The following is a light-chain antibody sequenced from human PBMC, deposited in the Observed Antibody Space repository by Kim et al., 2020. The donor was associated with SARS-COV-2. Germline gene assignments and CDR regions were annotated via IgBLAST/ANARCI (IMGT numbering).Light chain of an antibody. Sequence: EIVLTQSPGTLSLSPGERATLSCRASQSVDSNHLAWFQQKPGQAPRLLIYGTSSRATGIPDRFSASESGTDFTLTISRLEPEDFAVYYCQQYDRSPFTFGQGTKLEI. CDR1: QSVDSNH. CDR2: GTS. V-gene: IGKV3-20*01. CDR3: QQYDRSPFT. J-gene: IGKJ2*01.